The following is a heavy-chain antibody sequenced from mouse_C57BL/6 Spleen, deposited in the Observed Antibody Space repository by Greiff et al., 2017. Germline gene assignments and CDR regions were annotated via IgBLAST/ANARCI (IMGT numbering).Heavy chain of an antibody. CDR1: GYTFTSYG. CDR3: ARSGNYVAY. Sequence: VQLQESGAELARPGASVKLSCKASGYTFTSYGISWVKQRTGQGLEWIGVIYPRSGNTYYNEKFKGKATLTADKSSSTAYMELRSLTSEDSAVDFCARSGNYVAYWGQGTLVTVSA. D-gene: IGHD2-1*01. V-gene: IGHV1-81*01. CDR2: IYPRSGNT. J-gene: IGHJ3*01.